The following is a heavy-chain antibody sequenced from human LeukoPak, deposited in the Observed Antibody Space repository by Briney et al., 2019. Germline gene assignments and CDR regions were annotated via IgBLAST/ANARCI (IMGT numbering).Heavy chain of an antibody. Sequence: ASVKVSCKASGYTFSGHYMHWVRQAPGQGLEWMGWINPYSGGTNSVQKFQDRVTMTRDTSSSTAYMEVSRLTSDDTAVYYCARGPDGSVNGLTPFDSWGQGTLVTVSS. V-gene: IGHV1-2*02. CDR1: GYTFSGHY. D-gene: IGHD3-10*01. J-gene: IGHJ4*02. CDR3: ARGPDGSVNGLTPFDS. CDR2: INPYSGGT.